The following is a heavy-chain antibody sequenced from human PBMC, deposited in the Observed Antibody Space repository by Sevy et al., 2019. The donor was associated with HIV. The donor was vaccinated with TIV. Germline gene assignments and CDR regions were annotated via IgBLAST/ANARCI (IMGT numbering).Heavy chain of an antibody. V-gene: IGHV3-48*02. CDR3: VRERGTTVTPFDY. D-gene: IGHD4-17*01. J-gene: IGHJ4*02. CDR2: ISSSSSTI. Sequence: LSLTCAASGFTFSSYSMNWVRQAPGKGLEWVSYISSSSSTIYYADSVKGRFTISRDNAKNSLYLQMNSLRDEDTAVYYCVRERGTTVTPFDYWGQGTLVTVSS. CDR1: GFTFSSYS.